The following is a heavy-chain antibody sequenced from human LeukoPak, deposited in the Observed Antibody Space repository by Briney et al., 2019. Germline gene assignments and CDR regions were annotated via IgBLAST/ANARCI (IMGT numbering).Heavy chain of an antibody. J-gene: IGHJ4*02. CDR3: AKFIRSDDFPDY. V-gene: IGHV3-23*01. D-gene: IGHD3-3*01. CDR2: ISGSGGST. CDR1: GFTFSSYA. Sequence: GGSLRLSCAASGFTFSSYAMSWVRQAPGRGLEWVSAISGSGGSTYYADSVKGRFTISRDNSKNTLYLQMNSLRAEDTAVYYCAKFIRSDDFPDYWGQGTLVTVSS.